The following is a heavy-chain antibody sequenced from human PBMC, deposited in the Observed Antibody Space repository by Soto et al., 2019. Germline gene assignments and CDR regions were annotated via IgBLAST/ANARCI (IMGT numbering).Heavy chain of an antibody. CDR1: GYTFTSYD. CDR3: ARGPYYDFWTAPRGAFDI. V-gene: IGHV1-8*01. J-gene: IGHJ3*02. D-gene: IGHD3-3*01. CDR2: MNPNSGNT. Sequence: ASVKVSCKASGYTFTSYDINLVRQATGQGLEWMGWMNPNSGNTGYAQKFQGRVTMTRNTSISTAYMELSSLRSEDTAVYYCARGPYYDFWTAPRGAFDIWGQGTMVTVSS.